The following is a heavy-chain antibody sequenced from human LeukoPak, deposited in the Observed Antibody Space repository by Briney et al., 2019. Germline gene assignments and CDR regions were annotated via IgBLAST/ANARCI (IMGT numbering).Heavy chain of an antibody. D-gene: IGHD2-8*01. V-gene: IGHV4-59*01. J-gene: IGHJ4*02. Sequence: SETLSLTCTVSGGSISSYYWSWIRQPPGKGLEWIGYIYYSGSTNYNPSLKSRVTISVDTSKNQFSLKLSSVTAADTAVYYCARGGSVGPYCTNGVCYWGGFGYWGQGTLVTVSS. CDR3: ARGGSVGPYCTNGVCYWGGFGY. CDR2: IYYSGST. CDR1: GGSISSYY.